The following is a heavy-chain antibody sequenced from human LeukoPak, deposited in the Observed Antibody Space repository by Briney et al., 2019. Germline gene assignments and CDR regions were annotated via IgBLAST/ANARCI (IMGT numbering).Heavy chain of an antibody. CDR1: GGSLNSGSYY. CDR2: IYTSAST. J-gene: IGHJ6*03. Sequence: SQTLSLTCAVSGGSLNSGSYYWSWIRQPAGKGLEWIGRIYTSASTNYNPSPKSRVTISVDTHKNQFSLKLSSVTAADTAVYYCAREPSRGVNYAGYYYYYMDVWGKGTTVTVSS. V-gene: IGHV4-61*02. CDR3: AREPSRGVNYAGYYYYYMDV. D-gene: IGHD1-7*01.